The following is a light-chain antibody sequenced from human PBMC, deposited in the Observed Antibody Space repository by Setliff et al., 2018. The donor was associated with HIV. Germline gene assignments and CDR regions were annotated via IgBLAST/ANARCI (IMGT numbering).Light chain of an antibody. CDR1: NSDLGGFNY. V-gene: IGLV2-11*01. Sequence: QSALAQPRPVSASPGQSVTVSCPGSNSDLGGFNYVSWYQQHPGKAPKLLIFDVNKRPSGVPDRFSGSKSGGAAPLTISGLQPDDEADYFCCSYVRSFNFIYGFGTGTKV. CDR3: CSYVRSFNFIYG. J-gene: IGLJ1*01. CDR2: DVN.